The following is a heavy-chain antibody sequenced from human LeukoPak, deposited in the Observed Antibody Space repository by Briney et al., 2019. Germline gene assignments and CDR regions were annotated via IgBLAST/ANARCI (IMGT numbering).Heavy chain of an antibody. CDR1: GGTFSKYA. J-gene: IGHJ4*02. D-gene: IGHD3-10*01. CDR2: IIPIFGTA. V-gene: IGHV1-69*01. CDR3: ARGHLWVRGVNVAD. Sequence: SVKVSCKASGGTFSKYAISWVRQAPGQGLEWMGGIIPIFGTANYAQKFQGRVTITADESTSTAYMELSSLRSEDTAVYYCARGHLWVRGVNVADWGQGTLVTVSS.